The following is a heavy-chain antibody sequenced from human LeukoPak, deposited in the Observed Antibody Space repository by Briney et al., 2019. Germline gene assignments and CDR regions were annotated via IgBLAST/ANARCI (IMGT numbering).Heavy chain of an antibody. CDR3: AKPGYSSGLLRGAFDI. CDR2: ISYDGSNK. V-gene: IGHV3-30*18. D-gene: IGHD6-19*01. CDR1: GFTFSSYG. J-gene: IGHJ3*02. Sequence: GGSLRLSCAASGFTFSSYGMHWVRQAPGKGLEWVAAISYDGSNKYYADSVKGRFTISRDNSKNTLYLQMNSLRAEDTAVYYCAKPGYSSGLLRGAFDIWGQGTMVTVSS.